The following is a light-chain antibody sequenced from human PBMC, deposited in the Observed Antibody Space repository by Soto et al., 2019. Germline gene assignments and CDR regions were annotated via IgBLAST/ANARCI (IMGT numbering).Light chain of an antibody. CDR1: SSDVGGYNS. CDR3: NSYTSSSTRV. V-gene: IGLV2-14*01. Sequence: QSALTQPASVSGSPGQSITISCTGTSSDVGGYNSVSWYQQHPGKAPKLMIYEVSNRPSGVSDRFSGSKSDNTASLTISGLQPEDEADYYCNSYTSSSTRVFGTGTKVNVL. J-gene: IGLJ1*01. CDR2: EVS.